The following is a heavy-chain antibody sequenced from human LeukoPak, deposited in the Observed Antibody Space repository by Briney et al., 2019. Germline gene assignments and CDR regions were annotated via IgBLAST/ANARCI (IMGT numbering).Heavy chain of an antibody. V-gene: IGHV4-38-2*01. D-gene: IGHD3-9*01. Sequence: SETLSLTCAVSGYSISSGYYWGWIRQPPGKGLEWIGSIYHSGSTYYNPSLKSRVTISVDTSKNQFSLKLSSVTAADTAVYYCAKSTEVLRYFDWLLSPFDYWGQGTLVPVSS. CDR3: AKSTEVLRYFDWLLSPFDY. CDR1: GYSISSGYY. J-gene: IGHJ4*02. CDR2: IYHSGST.